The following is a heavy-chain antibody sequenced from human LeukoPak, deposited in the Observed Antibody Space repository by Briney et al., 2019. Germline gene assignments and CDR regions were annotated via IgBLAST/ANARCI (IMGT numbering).Heavy chain of an antibody. J-gene: IGHJ4*02. CDR1: GVSISSYY. Sequence: SETLSLTCTVSGVSISSYYWSWIRQPPGKGLEWIGYIYYGGSTNYNPSLKSRVTISVDTSKNQFSLKLSSVTAADTAVYYCARGTRNFDYWGQGTLVTVSS. CDR3: ARGTRNFDY. D-gene: IGHD3/OR15-3a*01. V-gene: IGHV4-59*08. CDR2: IYYGGST.